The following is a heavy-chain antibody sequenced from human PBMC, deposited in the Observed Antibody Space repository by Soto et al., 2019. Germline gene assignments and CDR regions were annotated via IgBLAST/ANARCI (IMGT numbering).Heavy chain of an antibody. CDR3: ARDWSAAMPDNWFDP. J-gene: IGHJ5*02. D-gene: IGHD2-2*01. CDR2: ISSFSEAI. V-gene: IGHV3-48*02. Sequence: QAGGSLRLSCTGFGFTFSSYSMNWVRQAPGKGLEWISYISSFSEAIYYADSVRGRFTISRDNAQNSLYLQMNSLREEDTAVYYCARDWSAAMPDNWFDPWGRGTLVTVSS. CDR1: GFTFSSYS.